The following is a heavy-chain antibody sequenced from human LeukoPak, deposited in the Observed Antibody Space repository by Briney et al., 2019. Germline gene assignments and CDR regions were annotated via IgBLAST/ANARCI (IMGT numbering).Heavy chain of an antibody. Sequence: GGSLRLSCAASGFTFSDYAMHWVRQAPGKGLEWVAVISKDGSDKYYADSVKGRFTISRDNSKNTLYLQMNSLRAEDTAVYYCARDLTSIFDYWGQGTLVTVSS. CDR3: ARDLTSIFDY. CDR2: ISKDGSDK. J-gene: IGHJ4*02. CDR1: GFTFSDYA. D-gene: IGHD4/OR15-4a*01. V-gene: IGHV3-30-3*01.